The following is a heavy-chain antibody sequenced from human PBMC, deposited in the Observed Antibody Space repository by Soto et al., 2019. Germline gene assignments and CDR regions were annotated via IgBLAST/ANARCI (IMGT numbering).Heavy chain of an antibody. CDR1: GFTFDDYA. Sequence: GGSLRLSCAASGFTFDDYAMHWVRQAPGKGLEWVSGISWNSGSIGYADSVKGRFTISRDNAKNSLYLQMNSLRAEDTALYYWAKARGGGRYYYYGMDVWGQGTTVTVSS. CDR3: AKARGGGRYYYYGMDV. J-gene: IGHJ6*02. V-gene: IGHV3-9*01. CDR2: ISWNSGSI.